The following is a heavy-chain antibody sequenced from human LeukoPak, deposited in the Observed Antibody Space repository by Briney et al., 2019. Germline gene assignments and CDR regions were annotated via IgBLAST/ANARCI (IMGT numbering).Heavy chain of an antibody. CDR2: IYYSGST. J-gene: IGHJ6*02. D-gene: IGHD1-14*01. V-gene: IGHV4-39*01. CDR1: GGSISSSSYY. Sequence: SETLSLTCTVSGGSISSSSYYWGWIRQPPGKGLEWIGSIYYSGSTYYNPSLKSRVTISVDTSKNQFSLKLSSVTAADTAVYYCARRVPPEYYGMDVWGQGTTVTVSS. CDR3: ARRVPPEYYGMDV.